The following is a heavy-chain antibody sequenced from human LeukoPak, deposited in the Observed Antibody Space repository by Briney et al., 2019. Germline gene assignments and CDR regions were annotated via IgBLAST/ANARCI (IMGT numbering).Heavy chain of an antibody. D-gene: IGHD6-19*01. CDR1: GFTFSSYS. CDR3: ARSGGSYSSGWGFDY. CDR2: ISRSSSYI. Sequence: GGSLRLSCAASGFTFSSYSMNWVRQAPGKGLEWVSSISRSSSYIYYADSVNGRCTFSRANAKNSLYLQMNSLRAEDTAVYYCARSGGSYSSGWGFDYWGQGTLVTVSS. V-gene: IGHV3-21*01. J-gene: IGHJ4*02.